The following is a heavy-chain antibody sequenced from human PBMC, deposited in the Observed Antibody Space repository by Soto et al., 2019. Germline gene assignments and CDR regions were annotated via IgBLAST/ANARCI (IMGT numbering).Heavy chain of an antibody. V-gene: IGHV1-69*13. D-gene: IGHD6-13*01. Sequence: SVKVSCKESGGTFSSYAIAWVRQAPGQGLEWMGGIIPIFGIANYAQKFQGRVTITADESTSTAYMELSSLRSEDTAVYYCARDPISSWSFDYWGQGTLVTVSS. J-gene: IGHJ4*02. CDR2: IIPIFGIA. CDR1: GGTFSSYA. CDR3: ARDPISSWSFDY.